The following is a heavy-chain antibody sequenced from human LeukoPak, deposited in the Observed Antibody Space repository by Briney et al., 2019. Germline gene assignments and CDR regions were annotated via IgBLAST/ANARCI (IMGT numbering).Heavy chain of an antibody. J-gene: IGHJ4*02. CDR2: ITGSGTTT. Sequence: GGSLRLSCAASGFTFSRNAMTWVRQAPGKGLEWVSSITGSGTTTYYADSVKGRFTISRDNSNSTLSLQMNSLRAEDTAVYYCANIATVTPGHWGQGTLVIVSS. V-gene: IGHV3-23*01. CDR1: GFTFSRNA. D-gene: IGHD4-17*01. CDR3: ANIATVTPGH.